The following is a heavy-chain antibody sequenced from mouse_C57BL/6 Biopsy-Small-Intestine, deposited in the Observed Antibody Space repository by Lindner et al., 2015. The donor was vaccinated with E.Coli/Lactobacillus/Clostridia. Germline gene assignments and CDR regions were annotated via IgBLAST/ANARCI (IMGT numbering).Heavy chain of an antibody. CDR1: GYTFTSYV. CDR3: TRSLSGTGAYFDF. CDR2: INPYNDGT. D-gene: IGHD4-1*01. V-gene: IGHV1-14*01. Sequence: VQLQESGPELVKPGASVKMSCKASGYTFTSYVMHWVKQKPGQGLEWIGYINPYNDGTNYNEKFKGKATLTSDKSSSTAYMELGSLTSEDSAVYYCTRSLSGTGAYFDFWGQGTTLTVSS. J-gene: IGHJ2*01.